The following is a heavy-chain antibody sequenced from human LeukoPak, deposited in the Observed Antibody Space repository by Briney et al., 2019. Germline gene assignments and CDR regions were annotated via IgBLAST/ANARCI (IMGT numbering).Heavy chain of an antibody. D-gene: IGHD3-22*01. CDR1: GGSISSGSYY. V-gene: IGHV4-39*01. Sequence: SETLSHTCTVSGGSISSGSYYWGWIRQPPGKGLEWIGSIYYSGSTYYNPSLKSRVTISVDTSKNQFSLKLSSVTAADTAVYYCARRRHYYDSSGYTDWGQGTLVTVSS. J-gene: IGHJ4*02. CDR2: IYYSGST. CDR3: ARRRHYYDSSGYTD.